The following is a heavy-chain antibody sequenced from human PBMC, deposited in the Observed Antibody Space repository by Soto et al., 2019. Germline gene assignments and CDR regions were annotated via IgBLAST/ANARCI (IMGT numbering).Heavy chain of an antibody. V-gene: IGHV1-58*01. CDR2: IVVGSGNT. Sequence: ASVKVSCKASGFTFTSCAVQWVRQARGQRLEWIGWIVVGSGNTNYAQKFQERVTITRDMSTSTAYMELSSLRSEDTAVYYCAADDWNDGAFDIWGQGTMVTVSS. J-gene: IGHJ3*02. CDR3: AADDWNDGAFDI. D-gene: IGHD1-1*01. CDR1: GFTFTSCA.